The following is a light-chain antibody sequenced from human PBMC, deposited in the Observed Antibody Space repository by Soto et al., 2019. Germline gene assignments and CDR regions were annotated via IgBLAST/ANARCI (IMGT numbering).Light chain of an antibody. CDR2: GAS. Sequence: ETTLTQSPDTLSLSPGEGATLSCRASQIIGSAYLAWYQQKPGQAPRLLIFGASTRATGTPHRFSGSGSGTDFTLTISALESEDVGVYYCQQYGRSPSFGRGTKVEIK. CDR1: QIIGSAY. V-gene: IGKV3-20*01. J-gene: IGKJ1*01. CDR3: QQYGRSPS.